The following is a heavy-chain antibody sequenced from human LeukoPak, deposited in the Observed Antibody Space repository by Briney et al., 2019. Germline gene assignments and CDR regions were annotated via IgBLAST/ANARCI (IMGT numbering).Heavy chain of an antibody. CDR2: INHSGST. V-gene: IGHV4-34*01. D-gene: IGHD1-26*01. Sequence: SETLSLTCAVYGGSFSGYYWSWIRQPPGKGLEWIGEINHSGSTNYNPSPKSQVTISVDTSKNQFSLKLSSVTAADTAVYYCARMTWEHGGLDYWGQGTLVTVSS. CDR3: ARMTWEHGGLDY. CDR1: GGSFSGYY. J-gene: IGHJ4*02.